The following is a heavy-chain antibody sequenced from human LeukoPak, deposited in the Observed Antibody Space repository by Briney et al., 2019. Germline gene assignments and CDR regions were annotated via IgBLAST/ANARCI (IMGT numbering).Heavy chain of an antibody. Sequence: ASVKVSCKASRGTFSRYTISWVRQAPGQGLEGMGRIFLILGIANYAQKFQGRVKIPADKSTSTAYMELSSLRSEDTAVYYCAAGQAKGDFWSGYRVDDYYYGMDVWGQGATVTVSS. V-gene: IGHV1-69*02. CDR3: AAGQAKGDFWSGYRVDDYYYGMDV. J-gene: IGHJ6*02. D-gene: IGHD3-3*01. CDR1: RGTFSRYT. CDR2: IFLILGIA.